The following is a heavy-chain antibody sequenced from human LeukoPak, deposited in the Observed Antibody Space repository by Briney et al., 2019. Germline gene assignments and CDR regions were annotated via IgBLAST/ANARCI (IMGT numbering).Heavy chain of an antibody. V-gene: IGHV3-23*01. CDR3: ASSNGIQLYRR. CDR1: GFTFSSYA. D-gene: IGHD5-18*01. J-gene: IGHJ4*02. Sequence: PGGSLRLSCAASGFTFSSYAMSWVRQAPGKGLEWVSAISGSGGSTYYADSVKGRFTISRDNAKNSLYLQMNSLRAEDTAVYYCASSNGIQLYRRWGQGTLVTVSS. CDR2: ISGSGGST.